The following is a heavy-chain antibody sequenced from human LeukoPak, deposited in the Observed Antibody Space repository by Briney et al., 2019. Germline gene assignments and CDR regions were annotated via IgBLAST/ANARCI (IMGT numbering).Heavy chain of an antibody. D-gene: IGHD6-13*01. Sequence: SETLSLTCTVAGGSISSYYWSWTRQPAGKGLEWIGRIYTSGSTNYNPSLKSRVTMSVDTSKNQFSLKLSSVTAADTAVYYCARDFPSSPNAFDIWGQGTMVTVSS. V-gene: IGHV4-4*07. J-gene: IGHJ3*02. CDR3: ARDFPSSPNAFDI. CDR1: GGSISSYY. CDR2: IYTSGST.